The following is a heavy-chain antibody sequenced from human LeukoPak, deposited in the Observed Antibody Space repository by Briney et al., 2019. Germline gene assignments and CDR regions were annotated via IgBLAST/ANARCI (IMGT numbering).Heavy chain of an antibody. CDR1: GDSVSSNSAA. Sequence: SQTLSLTCAISGDSVSSNSAAWNWIRQSPSRGLEWLGRTYYRSKWYNDYAVSVKSRMTINPDTSKNQFSLQLNSVTPEDTAVYYCASSVSSGWYEVFDYWGQGTLVTVSS. V-gene: IGHV6-1*01. J-gene: IGHJ4*02. D-gene: IGHD6-19*01. CDR3: ASSVSSGWYEVFDY. CDR2: TYYRSKWYN.